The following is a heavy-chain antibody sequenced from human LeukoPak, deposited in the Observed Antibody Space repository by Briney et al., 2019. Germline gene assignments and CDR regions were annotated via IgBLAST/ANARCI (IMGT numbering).Heavy chain of an antibody. D-gene: IGHD2-8*01. Sequence: GGSLRLSCAVSGFTFGSRWMHWVRQAPGKGLVWVALMKDDGSTTNCADSVKGRFTASRDDAKNTVYLQMSSLRAEDTAVYYCHPLAYVTNWGQGTLVTVSS. CDR1: GFTFGSRW. V-gene: IGHV3-74*01. CDR3: HPLAYVTN. CDR2: MKDDGSTT. J-gene: IGHJ4*02.